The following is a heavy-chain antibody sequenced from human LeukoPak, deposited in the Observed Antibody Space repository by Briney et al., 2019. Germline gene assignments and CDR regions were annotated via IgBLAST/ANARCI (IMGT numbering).Heavy chain of an antibody. CDR3: ARCMVRGVIVDS. CDR2: ICRRWDT. CDR1: GHSISSGYY. J-gene: IGHJ5*01. V-gene: IGHV4-38-2*02. D-gene: IGHD3-10*01. Sequence: SETVSLTCTVSGHSISSGYYWGWIRPPPGEGLEGIGTICRRWDTYYNLSVRRRVTISRDTSKNEFSLKLRSVTAADRCVCECARCMVRGVIVDSWGPGTPCTAS.